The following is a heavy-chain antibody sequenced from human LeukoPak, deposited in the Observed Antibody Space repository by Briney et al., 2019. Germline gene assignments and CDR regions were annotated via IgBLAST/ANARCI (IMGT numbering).Heavy chain of an antibody. J-gene: IGHJ4*02. D-gene: IGHD6-6*01. Sequence: PGGSLRLSCAASGFTFNDFAMHWVRQGPGKGLEWVSSIDSDSGGISYADSVKGRFTISRDDAKNSLNLQMNSLRPEDTAFYYCAKEVSTIAPRAVIDVWGQGTLVTVSS. CDR2: IDSDSGGI. CDR3: AKEVSTIAPRAVIDV. CDR1: GFTFNDFA. V-gene: IGHV3-9*01.